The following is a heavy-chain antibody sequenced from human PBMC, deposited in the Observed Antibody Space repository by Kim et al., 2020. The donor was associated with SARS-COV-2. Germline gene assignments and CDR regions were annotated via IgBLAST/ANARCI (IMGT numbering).Heavy chain of an antibody. J-gene: IGHJ6*02. V-gene: IGHV3-74*01. D-gene: IGHD6-19*01. CDR3: VVLGAVAGTGYYYDGMDV. Sequence: VKGRFTISRDNAKNTLYLQMNSLRAEDTAVYYCVVLGAVAGTGYYYDGMDVWGQGTTVTVSS.